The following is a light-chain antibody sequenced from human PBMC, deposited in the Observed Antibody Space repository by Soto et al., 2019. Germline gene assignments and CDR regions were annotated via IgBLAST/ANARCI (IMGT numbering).Light chain of an antibody. CDR3: QVWDRSSDHYV. CDR2: YDS. CDR1: TVGSES. Sequence: SYELTQPPSVSVAPGKTASITCGGNTVGSESVHWYQQKPGQAPVLVIYYDSDRPSGIPERFSASNSGNTATLTISRVEAGDEADYYCQVWDRSSDHYVFGTGTKLTVL. J-gene: IGLJ1*01. V-gene: IGLV3-21*04.